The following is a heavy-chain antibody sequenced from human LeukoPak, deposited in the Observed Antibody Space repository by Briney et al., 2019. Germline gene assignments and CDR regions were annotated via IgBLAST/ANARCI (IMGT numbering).Heavy chain of an antibody. V-gene: IGHV4-34*01. CDR1: GGSFSGYY. Sequence: SETLSLTCAVYGGSFSGYYWSWIRQPPGKGLEWSGEINHSGSTNYNPYLKSRVTISVDTSKNQFSLKLSSVTAADTAVYCCARVRGFGYGNNADFDYWGRGTLVTVSS. D-gene: IGHD3-10*01. J-gene: IGHJ4*02. CDR2: INHSGST. CDR3: ARVRGFGYGNNADFDY.